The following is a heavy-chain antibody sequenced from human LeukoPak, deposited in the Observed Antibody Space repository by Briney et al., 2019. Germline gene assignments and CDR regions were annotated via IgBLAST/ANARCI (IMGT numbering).Heavy chain of an antibody. V-gene: IGHV1-69*05. CDR2: IIPIFGTA. Sequence: ASVKVSCKASGGTFSSYAISWVRLAPGQGLEGMGGIIPIFGTANYAQKFQGRVTITTDESTSTAYMELSSLRSEDTAVYYCARDSPPYYYDSSGYYEINWFDPWGQGTLVTVSS. J-gene: IGHJ5*02. CDR1: GGTFSSYA. CDR3: ARDSPPYYYDSSGYYEINWFDP. D-gene: IGHD3-22*01.